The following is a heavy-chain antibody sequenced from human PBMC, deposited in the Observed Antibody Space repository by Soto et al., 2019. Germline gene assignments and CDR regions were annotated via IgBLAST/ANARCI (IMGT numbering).Heavy chain of an antibody. CDR2: INHSGST. Sequence: SETLSLTCTVSGGSISSSSYYLSWIRQPPGKGLEWIGEINHSGSTNYDPSLKSRVTISVDTSKNQFSLKLSSVTAADTAVYYCASRKSSPYFDYWGQGTLVTVSS. J-gene: IGHJ4*02. V-gene: IGHV4-39*07. CDR3: ASRKSSPYFDY. D-gene: IGHD3-10*01. CDR1: GGSISSSSYY.